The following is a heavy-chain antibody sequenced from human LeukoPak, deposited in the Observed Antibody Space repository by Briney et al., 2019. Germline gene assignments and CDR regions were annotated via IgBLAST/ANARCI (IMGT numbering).Heavy chain of an antibody. CDR2: IIPIFGTA. Sequence: GASVKVSCKASGGTFSSYAISWVGQPPGQGLEWVGGIIPIFGTANYAQKFQGRVTITADESTSTAYMELSSLRSEDTAVYYCARGKIVPAAISNWFDPWGQGTLVTVSS. V-gene: IGHV1-69*13. D-gene: IGHD2-2*01. CDR3: ARGKIVPAAISNWFDP. J-gene: IGHJ5*02. CDR1: GGTFSSYA.